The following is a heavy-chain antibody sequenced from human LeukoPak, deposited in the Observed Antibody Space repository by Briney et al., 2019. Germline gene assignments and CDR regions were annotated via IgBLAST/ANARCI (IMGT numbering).Heavy chain of an antibody. V-gene: IGHV4-59*01. CDR3: ARDRGDYFDY. CDR2: IYYSGST. J-gene: IGHJ4*02. Sequence: SETLSLTCTVSGGSISSYYWSWIRQPPGKGLEWIGHIYYSGSTNYNPSLKNRVTISLDTSKNQFSLKLSSVTAADTAVYYCARDRGDYFDYWGQGTLVTVSS. D-gene: IGHD3-10*01. CDR1: GGSISSYY.